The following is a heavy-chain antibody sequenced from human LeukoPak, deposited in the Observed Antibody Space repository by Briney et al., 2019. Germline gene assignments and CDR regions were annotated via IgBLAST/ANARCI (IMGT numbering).Heavy chain of an antibody. D-gene: IGHD2-2*01. CDR1: GYTFTSYG. CDR3: ARDLSQVGCSSTSCYGYYYYYGMDV. J-gene: IGHJ6*02. V-gene: IGHV1-18*01. CDR2: ISAYSGNT. Sequence: GASVKVSCKASGYTFTSYGISWVRQAPGQGLEWMGWISAYSGNTNYAQKLQGRVTMTTDTSTSTAYMELRSLRSDDTAVYYCARDLSQVGCSSTSCYGYYYYYGMDVWGQGTTVTVSS.